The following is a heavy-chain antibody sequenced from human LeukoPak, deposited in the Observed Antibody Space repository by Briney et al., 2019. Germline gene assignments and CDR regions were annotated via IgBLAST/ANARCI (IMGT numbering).Heavy chain of an antibody. J-gene: IGHJ4*02. V-gene: IGHV1-69*05. D-gene: IGHD3-3*01. Sequence: GASVKVSCKASGGTFSNYAISWVRQAPGQGLEWMGGIIPIFGTANYAQKFQGRVTITTDESTSTAYMELSSLRSEDTAVYYCARWSGPVIGRYYFDYWGQGTLVTVSS. CDR2: IIPIFGTA. CDR3: ARWSGPVIGRYYFDY. CDR1: GGTFSNYA.